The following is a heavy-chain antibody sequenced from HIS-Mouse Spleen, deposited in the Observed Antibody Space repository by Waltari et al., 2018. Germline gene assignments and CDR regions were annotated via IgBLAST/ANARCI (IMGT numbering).Heavy chain of an antibody. Sequence: QLQLQESGPGLVKPSETLSLTCTVSGGSSRSSPYFWGRIRQAPGKGRGWIGSIYYSGSTYYNPSLKSRVTISVDTSKNQFSLKLSSVTAADTAVYYCAREIPYSSSWYDWYFDLWGRGTLVTVSS. D-gene: IGHD6-13*01. V-gene: IGHV4-39*07. CDR2: IYYSGST. CDR1: GGSSRSSPYF. CDR3: AREIPYSSSWYDWYFDL. J-gene: IGHJ2*01.